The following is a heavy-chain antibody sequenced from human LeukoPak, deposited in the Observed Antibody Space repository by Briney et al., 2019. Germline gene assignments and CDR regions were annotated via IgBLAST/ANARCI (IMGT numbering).Heavy chain of an antibody. CDR3: AKDRHDYGDYAFDS. CDR2: IWRTGDWT. V-gene: IGHV3-23*05. J-gene: IGHJ4*02. D-gene: IGHD4-17*01. Sequence: GGSLRLSCTASGFIFRDHVMSWVRQAPGKGPEWVAAIWRTGDWTHYVDSVKGRFTISRDNSKNTLYLQMNRLRVADTAIYYCAKDRHDYGDYAFDSWGQGTLVTVSS. CDR1: GFIFRDHV.